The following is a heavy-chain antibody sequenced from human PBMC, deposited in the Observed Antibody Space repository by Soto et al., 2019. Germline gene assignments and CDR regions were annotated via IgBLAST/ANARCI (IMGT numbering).Heavy chain of an antibody. CDR2: ISYDGSNK. J-gene: IGHJ4*02. V-gene: IGHV3-30*18. D-gene: IGHD6-19*01. CDR3: AKDPKPSGWFYFDY. Sequence: PGGSLRLSCAASGFTFSSYGMHWVRQAPGKGLEWVAVISYDGSNKYYADSVKGRFTISRDNSKNTLYLQMNSLRAEDTAVYYCAKDPKPSGWFYFDYWGQGTLVTVPS. CDR1: GFTFSSYG.